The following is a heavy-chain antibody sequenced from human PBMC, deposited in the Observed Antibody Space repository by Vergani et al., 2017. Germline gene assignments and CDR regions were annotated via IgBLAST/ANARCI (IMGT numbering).Heavy chain of an antibody. J-gene: IGHJ3*01. CDR2: ISGNNDDV. CDR3: VRDVRFSRT. CDR1: GFTFSHYR. Sequence: EVQMVESGGGLVQPGGSLRLSCVASGFTFSHYRMNWFRQAPGKGLEWVSSISGNNDDVYYADSVKGRFTISRDNPKNSLYLDMSSLRDEDTAVYYCVRDVRFSRTWGQGTLVAVSS. V-gene: IGHV3-21*01.